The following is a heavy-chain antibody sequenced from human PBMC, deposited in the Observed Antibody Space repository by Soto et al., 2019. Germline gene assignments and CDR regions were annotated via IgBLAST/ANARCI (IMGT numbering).Heavy chain of an antibody. J-gene: IGHJ4*02. CDR3: ASQSNSDYYDSSGPFDY. CDR2: SIPIFGTA. D-gene: IGHD3-22*01. CDR1: GGTFSSYA. Sequence: QVQLVQSGAEVKKPGSSVKVSCKASGGTFSSYAISWVRQAPGQGLEWMGGSIPIFGTAKYAQKFQGRVKIPADESTGTAYMELSSLRSEDTAVYYCASQSNSDYYDSSGPFDYWGQGTLVTASS. V-gene: IGHV1-69*12.